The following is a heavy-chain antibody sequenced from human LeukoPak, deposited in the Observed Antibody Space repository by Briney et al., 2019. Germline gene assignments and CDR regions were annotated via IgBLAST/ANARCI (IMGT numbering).Heavy chain of an antibody. D-gene: IGHD2-21*02. J-gene: IGHJ6*03. Sequence: GGSLRLSCAASGFPFSSYSMNWVRQAPGKGLEWVSSISSGTSFIYYADSVKGRFTISRDNAKNSLYLQMNSLRAEDTAVYYCARGTTALMDVWGKGATVTVSS. V-gene: IGHV3-21*01. CDR2: ISSGTSFI. CDR1: GFPFSSYS. CDR3: ARGTTALMDV.